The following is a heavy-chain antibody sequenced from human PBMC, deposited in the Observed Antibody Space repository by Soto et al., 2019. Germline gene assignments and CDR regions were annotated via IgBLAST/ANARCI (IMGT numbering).Heavy chain of an antibody. V-gene: IGHV4-4*02. CDR3: VRNGYYSLDV. Sequence: QVQLQESGPGLVRPSGTLSLTCAVSGDSIIGTGWWSWVRQSPGKGLDWIGEVYHSGATNYKPSLKSRVNISVDTSRNQFSLTLGSVTAADTAVYYCVRNGYYSLDVWGQGTTVTVSS. J-gene: IGHJ6*02. CDR1: GDSIIGTGW. CDR2: VYHSGAT. D-gene: IGHD3-22*01.